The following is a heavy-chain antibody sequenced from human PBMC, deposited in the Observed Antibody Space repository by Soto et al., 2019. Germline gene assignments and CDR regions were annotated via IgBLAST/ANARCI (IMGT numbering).Heavy chain of an antibody. CDR2: ISYDGSNK. CDR1: GFTFSSYG. D-gene: IGHD3-10*01. Sequence: GGSLRLSCAASGFTFSSYGMHWVRQAPGKGLEWVAVISYDGSNKYYADSVKGRFTISRDNSKNTLYLQMNSLRAEDTAVYYCAKEGRYYGSGSYSIFTNSPQYYYYYYMDVWGKGTTVTVSS. V-gene: IGHV3-30*18. CDR3: AKEGRYYGSGSYSIFTNSPQYYYYYYMDV. J-gene: IGHJ6*03.